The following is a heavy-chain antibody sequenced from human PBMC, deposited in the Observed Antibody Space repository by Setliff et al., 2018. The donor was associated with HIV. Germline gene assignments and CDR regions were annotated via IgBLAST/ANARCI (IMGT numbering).Heavy chain of an antibody. D-gene: IGHD6-25*01. CDR2: INYDENSE. CDR3: AKDGDYRSGDYDAFDI. J-gene: IGHJ3*02. V-gene: IGHV3-30*02. CDR1: GFTFTAHG. Sequence: GGSLRLSCAASGFTFTAHGMHWVRQAPDKGLEWVAFINYDENSEYYADSVKGRVTISRDNFRNTVDLQMNNLRPEDTAVYYCAKDGDYRSGDYDAFDIWARGLWSPSPQ.